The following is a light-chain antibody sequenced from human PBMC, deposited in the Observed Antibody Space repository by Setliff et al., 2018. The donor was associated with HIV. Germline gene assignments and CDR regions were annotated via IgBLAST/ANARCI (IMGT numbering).Light chain of an antibody. J-gene: IGLJ2*01. V-gene: IGLV1-44*01. CDR2: SDN. CDR1: RSNIGDNI. Sequence: VLTQPPSASGTPGQRVTISCSGSRSNIGDNIVSWYQQLPGTAPKLLIYSDNQRPSGVPDRFAGAKSGTSASLAISGLQSQDEADYYCAAWDDSLNGVVFGGGTKGTVL. CDR3: AAWDDSLNGVV.